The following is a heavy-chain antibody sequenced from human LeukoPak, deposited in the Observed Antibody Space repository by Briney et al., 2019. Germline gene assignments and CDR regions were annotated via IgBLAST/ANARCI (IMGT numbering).Heavy chain of an antibody. CDR2: ISWNSGSI. CDR1: GFTFDDYA. V-gene: IGHV3-9*01. CDR3: AKVNSGSYLDAFDI. J-gene: IGHJ3*02. Sequence: GGSLRLSCAASGFTFDDYAMHWVRQAPGKGLEWVSGISWNSGSIGYADSVKGRFTISRDNAKNSLYLQMNSLGAEDTALYYCAKVNSGSYLDAFDIWGQGTMVTVSS. D-gene: IGHD1-26*01.